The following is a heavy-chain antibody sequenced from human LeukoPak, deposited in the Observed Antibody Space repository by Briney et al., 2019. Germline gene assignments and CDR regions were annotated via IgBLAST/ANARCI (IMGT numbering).Heavy chain of an antibody. J-gene: IGHJ6*03. CDR2: INPNSGGT. CDR3: ARSYSSSSRSYYYYYMDV. D-gene: IGHD6-6*01. CDR1: GYTFTGYY. Sequence: ASVKVSCKASGYTFTGYYMHWVRQAPGQGLEWMGWINPNSGGTNYAQKFQGRVTMTRDTSISTAYMELSRLRSDDTAVYYCARSYSSSSRSYYYYYMDVRGKGTTVTVSS. V-gene: IGHV1-2*02.